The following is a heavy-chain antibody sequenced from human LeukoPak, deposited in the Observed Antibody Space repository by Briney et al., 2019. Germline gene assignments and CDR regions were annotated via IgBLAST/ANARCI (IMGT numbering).Heavy chain of an antibody. CDR1: GGSISSNSYY. CDR2: IYYSGST. Sequence: PSETLSLTCTVSGGSISSNSYYWGWIRQPPGKGLEWIGSIYYSGSTYYNPSLKGRVTISVDTSKNQFSLKLTSVTAADTAVYYCARLSYYDFWNGYYMGFDYWGQGTLVTVSS. CDR3: ARLSYYDFWNGYYMGFDY. V-gene: IGHV4-39*01. D-gene: IGHD3-3*01. J-gene: IGHJ4*02.